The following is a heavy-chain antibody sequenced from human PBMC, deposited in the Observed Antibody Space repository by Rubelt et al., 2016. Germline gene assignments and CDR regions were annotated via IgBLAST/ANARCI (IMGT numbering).Heavy chain of an antibody. D-gene: IGHD2-21*02. Sequence: QLQLQESGPGLVKPSETLSLTCTVSGGSISSSSYYWGWIRQPPGKGLEWIGYIYYSGSTNYNHSLKSRVTVAVDSSKNQCALKLSAVTAADTAVYYCARDLAGMRCGGDCYVRQPVLDYWGQGTLVTVSS. J-gene: IGHJ4*02. CDR1: GGSISSSSYY. CDR2: IYYSGST. CDR3: ARDLAGMRCGGDCYVRQPVLDY. V-gene: IGHV4-61*05.